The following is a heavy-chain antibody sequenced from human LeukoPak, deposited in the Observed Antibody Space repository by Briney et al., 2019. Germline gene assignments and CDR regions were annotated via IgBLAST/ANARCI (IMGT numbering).Heavy chain of an antibody. V-gene: IGHV4-31*03. CDR3: ARVEAYYYDSSGYYVGFFDY. Sequence: SETLSLTCTVSGVSISSGGYYWSWIRQHPGKGLEWNGYIYYSGSTYYNPSLKSRVTISVDTSKNQFSLKLCSVTAADTAVYYCARVEAYYYDSSGYYVGFFDYWGQGTLVTVSS. CDR2: IYYSGST. CDR1: GVSISSGGYY. D-gene: IGHD3-22*01. J-gene: IGHJ4*02.